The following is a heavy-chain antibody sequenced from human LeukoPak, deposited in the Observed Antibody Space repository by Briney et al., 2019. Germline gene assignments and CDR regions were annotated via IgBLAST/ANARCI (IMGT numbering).Heavy chain of an antibody. CDR2: IYTSGST. J-gene: IGHJ5*02. D-gene: IGHD6-13*01. CDR3: ARGDLIAAAGPLNWFDP. V-gene: IGHV4-4*07. Sequence: SETLSLTCTVSGGSISNCYWSWIRQPAGKGLEWIGRIYTSGSTNYNPSLKSRVTMSVDTSKNQFSLKLSSVTAADTAVYYCARGDLIAAAGPLNWFDPWGQGTLVTVSS. CDR1: GGSISNCY.